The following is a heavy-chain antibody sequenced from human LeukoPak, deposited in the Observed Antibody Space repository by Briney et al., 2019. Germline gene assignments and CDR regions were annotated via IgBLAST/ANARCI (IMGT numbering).Heavy chain of an antibody. CDR1: GGTFSSYA. V-gene: IGHV1-69*13. CDR3: ARDGNYYDSSGYYHYGMDV. CDR2: IIPIFGTA. D-gene: IGHD3-22*01. Sequence: WASVKVSCKASGGTFSSYAISWVRQAPGQGLEWMGGIIPIFGTANYAQKFQGRVTITADESTSTAYMELSSLRSEDTAVYYCARDGNYYDSSGYYHYGMDVWGQGTTVTVSS. J-gene: IGHJ6*02.